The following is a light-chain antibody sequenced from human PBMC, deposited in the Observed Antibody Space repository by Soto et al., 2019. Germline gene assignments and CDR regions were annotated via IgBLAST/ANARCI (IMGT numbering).Light chain of an antibody. V-gene: IGLV2-23*01. J-gene: IGLJ1*01. CDR2: EGT. Sequence: QSVLTQPASVSGSPGQSITISCTGTNNLVSWYQQHPGKAPKVVVYEGTKRPSGVSNRFSGSNSGGTASLTISGLQAKDEADYYCGTWDSSLSALYVFGTGTKVTVL. CDR1: NNL. CDR3: GTWDSSLSALYV.